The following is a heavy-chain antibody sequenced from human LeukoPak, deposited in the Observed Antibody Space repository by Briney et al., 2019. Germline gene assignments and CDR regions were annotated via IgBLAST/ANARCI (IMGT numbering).Heavy chain of an antibody. CDR1: GGSISSYY. V-gene: IGHV4-59*01. D-gene: IGHD1-14*01. J-gene: IGHJ4*02. CDR3: AIVNRAFVGY. Sequence: SETLSLTCTVSGGSISSYYWSWIRQPPGKGLEWIGYIYYSGSTNYNPSLKSRVTISVDTSKNQFSLKLSSVTAADTAVYYCAIVNRAFVGYWGQGTLVTVSS. CDR2: IYYSGST.